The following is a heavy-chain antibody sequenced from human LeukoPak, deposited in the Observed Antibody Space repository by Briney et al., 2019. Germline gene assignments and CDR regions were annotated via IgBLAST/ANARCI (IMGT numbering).Heavy chain of an antibody. Sequence: PGGSLRLSCAASGFTFSSYSMNWVRQAPGKGLEWVSSISSSSSYIYYADSVNSRFTISRDNSKNTLYLQMNSLRAEDTAVYYCARDPMYSSYWHDYWGQGTLVTISS. CDR3: ARDPMYSSYWHDY. V-gene: IGHV3-21*01. CDR2: ISSSSSYI. J-gene: IGHJ4*02. CDR1: GFTFSSYS. D-gene: IGHD6-6*01.